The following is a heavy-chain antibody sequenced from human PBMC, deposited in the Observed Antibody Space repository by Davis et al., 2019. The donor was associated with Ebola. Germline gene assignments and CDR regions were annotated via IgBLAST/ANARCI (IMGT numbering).Heavy chain of an antibody. CDR1: GFTFSNAW. J-gene: IGHJ6*02. D-gene: IGHD2-8*02. CDR2: IKSKPDGGTT. Sequence: PGGSLRLSCAASGFTFSNAWMSWVRQAPGKGLEWVGRIKSKPDGGTTDYAAPVKGRFTISRADSKNTLYLQMNSLKTEDTAVYYCTTSWCTGGVCYSTENYYYGMDVWGQGTTVTVSS. V-gene: IGHV3-15*01. CDR3: TTSWCTGGVCYSTENYYYGMDV.